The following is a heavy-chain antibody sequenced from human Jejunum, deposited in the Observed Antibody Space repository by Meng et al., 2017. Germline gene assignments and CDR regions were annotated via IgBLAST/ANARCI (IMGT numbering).Heavy chain of an antibody. CDR2: IDPSEST. Sequence: LQESGPRLVKPSGTLPPTSAVSGAPISRTNWWSWVRQPPGKGLEWIGKIDPSESTHYNPSLKGRVTISADRSKNQFSLRLTSVTAADTAIYYCARAYCTDVSCHDFFDSWGQGTLVTVSS. CDR3: ARAYCTDVSCHDFFDS. CDR1: GAPISRTNW. J-gene: IGHJ4*02. D-gene: IGHD2-8*01. V-gene: IGHV4-4*02.